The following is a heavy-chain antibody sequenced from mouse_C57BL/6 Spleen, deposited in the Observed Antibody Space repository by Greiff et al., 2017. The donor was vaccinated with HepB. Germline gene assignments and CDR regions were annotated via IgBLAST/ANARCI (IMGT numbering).Heavy chain of an antibody. D-gene: IGHD2-4*01. Sequence: EVKLVESGGGLVKPGGSLKLSCAASGFTFSSYTMSWVRQTPEKRLEWVATISGGGGNTYYPDSMKGRFTISRDNAKNTLYLQMSSLRSEDTALYYCARHIYDYDVPFAYWGQGTLVTVSA. CDR2: ISGGGGNT. CDR1: GFTFSSYT. J-gene: IGHJ3*01. V-gene: IGHV5-9*01. CDR3: ARHIYDYDVPFAY.